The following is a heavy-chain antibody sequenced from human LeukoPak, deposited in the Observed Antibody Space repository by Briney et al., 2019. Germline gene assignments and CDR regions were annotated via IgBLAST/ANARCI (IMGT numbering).Heavy chain of an antibody. J-gene: IGHJ3*02. V-gene: IGHV4-59*01. CDR2: IYSTGST. D-gene: IGHD2-21*02. CDR1: GGSISSYY. CDR3: ARGDLDAFDI. Sequence: PSETLSLTCTVSGGSISSYYWNWIRQPPGKGLEWIGYIYSTGSTNYNPSLKSRVTISIDTSKNQFSLKMRSVTAADSAVYYCARGDLDAFDIWGQGTMVTVSS.